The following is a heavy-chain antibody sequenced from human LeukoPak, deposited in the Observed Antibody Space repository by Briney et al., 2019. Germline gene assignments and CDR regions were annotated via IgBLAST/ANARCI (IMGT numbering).Heavy chain of an antibody. CDR3: ARALIWFGEPYDAFDI. CDR1: GGSISSGSYY. CDR2: IYTSGST. Sequence: SETLSLTCTDSGGSISSGSYYWSWIRQPAGKGLEWIGRIYTSGSTNYNPSLKSRVTISVDTSKNQFSLKLSSVTAADTPVYYCARALIWFGEPYDAFDIWGQGTMVTVSS. V-gene: IGHV4-61*02. D-gene: IGHD3-10*01. J-gene: IGHJ3*02.